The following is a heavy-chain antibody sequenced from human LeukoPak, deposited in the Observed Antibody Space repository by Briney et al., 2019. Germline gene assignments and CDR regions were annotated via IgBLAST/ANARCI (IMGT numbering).Heavy chain of an antibody. V-gene: IGHV3-23*01. Sequence: GGSLRLSCAASGFTFSSYAMSWVRHAPGKGLEWVSAISGSGGSANYADSVRARFTISRDNSKNTLHLQMTRLRAEDTDVYYCAKGPSSYYSDSSDYSYFDYWGQGTLVRVSS. J-gene: IGHJ4*02. CDR2: ISGSGGSA. CDR3: AKGPSSYYSDSSDYSYFDY. D-gene: IGHD3-22*01. CDR1: GFTFSSYA.